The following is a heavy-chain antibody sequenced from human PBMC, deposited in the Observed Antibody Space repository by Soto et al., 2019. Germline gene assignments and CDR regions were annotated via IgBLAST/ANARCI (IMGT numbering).Heavy chain of an antibody. CDR2: ISAYNGNT. CDR1: GYTFTSYG. J-gene: IGHJ4*02. CDR3: AREEGNGAYANY. D-gene: IGHD4-17*01. Sequence: ASVKVSCKASGYTFTSYGISWVRQAPGQGLEWMGWISAYNGNTNYAQKFQGRVTMTRDTSTSTVYMELSSLRSEDTAVYYCAREEGNGAYANYWGQGTLVTGSS. V-gene: IGHV1-18*01.